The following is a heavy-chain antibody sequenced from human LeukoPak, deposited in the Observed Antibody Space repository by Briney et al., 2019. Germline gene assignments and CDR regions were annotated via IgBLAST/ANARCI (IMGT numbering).Heavy chain of an antibody. J-gene: IGHJ4*02. CDR3: AKAGCSSTTCYQNW. Sequence: QSGGSLRLSCAASGFAFSTYGMHWVRQAPGKGLEWVAVISYDGTNKYYSDSVQGRFTISRDNSKNTLYLQMNSLRAEDTAIYYCAKAGCSSTTCYQNWWGQGTLVTVSS. CDR2: ISYDGTNK. D-gene: IGHD2-2*01. V-gene: IGHV3-30*18. CDR1: GFAFSTYG.